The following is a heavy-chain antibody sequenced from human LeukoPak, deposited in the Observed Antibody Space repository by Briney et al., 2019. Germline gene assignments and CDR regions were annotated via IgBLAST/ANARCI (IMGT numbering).Heavy chain of an antibody. CDR1: GFTFSSHA. D-gene: IGHD3-10*01. Sequence: PGGSLRLSCAASGFTFSSHAMSWVRQAPGKGLKGVSTVSGSGASTYYADSVKGRFSISRDNSDNTLYLHMNSLRAEDTAVYYCATAVLLRNYYGLGTYYNGAFDIWGQGTMVTVSS. CDR2: VSGSGAST. J-gene: IGHJ3*02. CDR3: ATAVLLRNYYGLGTYYNGAFDI. V-gene: IGHV3-23*01.